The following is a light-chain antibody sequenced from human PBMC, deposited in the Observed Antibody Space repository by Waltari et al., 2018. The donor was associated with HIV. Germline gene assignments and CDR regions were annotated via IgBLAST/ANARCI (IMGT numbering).Light chain of an antibody. CDR1: NSNLGHNY. CDR2: DNE. Sequence: QSVLTQPPSVSAAPGQKVSFSCSGGNSNLGHNYVSWYQQRPGRAPRLLIYDNEKRPSGIPDRFSASKAGMSATLDITGLQIVDEADYYCGTWDSSLNLYVFGPGTTVAVL. V-gene: IGLV1-51*01. CDR3: GTWDSSLNLYV. J-gene: IGLJ1*01.